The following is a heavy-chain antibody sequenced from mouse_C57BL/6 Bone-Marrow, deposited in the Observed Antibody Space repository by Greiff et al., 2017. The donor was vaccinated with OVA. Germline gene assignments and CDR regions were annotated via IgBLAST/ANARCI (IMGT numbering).Heavy chain of an antibody. CDR3: ASFYGYFFAY. J-gene: IGHJ3*01. Sequence: QVQLQQPGAELVRPGTSVKLSCKASGYTFTSYWMHWVKQRPGKGLEWIGVIDPSDSYTNYNQKFKGKATLTVDTSSSTAYMQLSSLTSEDSAVYYCASFYGYFFAYWGQGTLVTVSA. CDR1: GYTFTSYW. CDR2: IDPSDSYT. V-gene: IGHV1-59*01. D-gene: IGHD2-2*01.